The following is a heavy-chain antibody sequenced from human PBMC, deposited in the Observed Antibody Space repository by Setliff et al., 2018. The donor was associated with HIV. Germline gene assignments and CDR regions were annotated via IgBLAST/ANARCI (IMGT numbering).Heavy chain of an antibody. CDR3: ASGEYGGNGANFAY. D-gene: IGHD2-15*01. Sequence: NPSETLSLTCTVSGASISSTTYYWGWVRQPPRKGLEWIGTIYSSGSSYYNPSLKSRVTLSVDTSESQFSLKLKSVTATDTAVYYCASGEYGGNGANFAYWGQGTLVTVSS. CDR2: IYSSGSS. CDR1: GASISSTTYY. J-gene: IGHJ4*02. V-gene: IGHV4-39*01.